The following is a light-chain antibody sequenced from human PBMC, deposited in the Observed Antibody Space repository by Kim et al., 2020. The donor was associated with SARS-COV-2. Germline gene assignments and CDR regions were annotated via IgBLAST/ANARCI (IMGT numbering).Light chain of an antibody. CDR3: QVWDNDSDQVI. J-gene: IGLJ2*01. Sequence: RGETARITWGGNNNVNKNVHWYQQKPGQAPLVVMCYDKDRPSGIPERFSGSNSANTATLTISRVEAGDEADYYCQVWDNDSDQVIFGGGTQLTVL. V-gene: IGLV3-21*04. CDR2: YDK. CDR1: NNVNKN.